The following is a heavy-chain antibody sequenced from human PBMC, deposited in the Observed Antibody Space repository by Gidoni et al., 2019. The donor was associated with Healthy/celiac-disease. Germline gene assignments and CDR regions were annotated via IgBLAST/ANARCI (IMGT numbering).Heavy chain of an antibody. CDR3: ARGRITLYAFDI. V-gene: IGHV3-53*02. D-gene: IGHD3-10*01. J-gene: IGHJ3*02. CDR1: GSSVSSNY. Sequence: EVQLVETGGGLIQPGGSLRLSCAASGSSVSSNYMSWVRQAPGKGLQWVSVIYSDGDTYYADSVKGRFTISRDNSKNTLYLQMNSLRAEDTAVYYCARGRITLYAFDIWGQGTMVTVSS. CDR2: IYSDGDT.